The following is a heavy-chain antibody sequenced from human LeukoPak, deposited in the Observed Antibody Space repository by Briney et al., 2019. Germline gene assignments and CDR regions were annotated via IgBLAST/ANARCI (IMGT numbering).Heavy chain of an antibody. CDR2: INTKGGLI. CDR3: ARGSIVGAWKAFDI. V-gene: IGHV3-48*01. Sequence: GGSLRLSCAASGLTFSRYNMNWVRQAPGGGLEWIAHINTKGGLIYYANSVKGRFTISRDNSENTLYLQMNSLRAEDTAVYYCARGSIVGAWKAFDIWGQGTMVTVSS. CDR1: GLTFSRYN. D-gene: IGHD1-26*01. J-gene: IGHJ3*02.